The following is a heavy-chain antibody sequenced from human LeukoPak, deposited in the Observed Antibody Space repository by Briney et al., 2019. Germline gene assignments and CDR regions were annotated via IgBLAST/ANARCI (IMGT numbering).Heavy chain of an antibody. CDR2: SHYSGST. V-gene: IGHV4-59*08. D-gene: IGHD2-15*01. J-gene: IGHJ3*02. CDR1: GDSISSYY. CDR3: ARLPGWSGGSCYRAFEM. Sequence: SETLSLTCTGSGDSISSYYWSWLRQPPGQGLVWIVYSHYSGSTNYNPSLKSRVTISVDTSKSQFSLKLSSVTAADTAVYYCARLPGWSGGSCYRAFEMWGQGAMVTVSS.